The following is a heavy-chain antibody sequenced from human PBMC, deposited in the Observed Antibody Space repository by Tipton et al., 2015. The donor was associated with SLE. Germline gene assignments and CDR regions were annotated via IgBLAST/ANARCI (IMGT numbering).Heavy chain of an antibody. CDR2: ISSSSNTI. CDR3: AKDTSALLAWPNWFAP. Sequence: SLRLSCAASGFTFSSYSMNWVRQAPGKGLEWVSYISSSSNTIYYADSVKGRFTITRDNAKNSLYLQMNSLRAEDTAVYYCAKDTSALLAWPNWFAPWGQGTLVTVPS. V-gene: IGHV3-48*01. CDR1: GFTFSSYS. J-gene: IGHJ5*02. D-gene: IGHD3-3*01.